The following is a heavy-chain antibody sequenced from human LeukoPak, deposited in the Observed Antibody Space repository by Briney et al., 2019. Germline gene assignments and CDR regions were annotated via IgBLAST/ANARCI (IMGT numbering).Heavy chain of an antibody. J-gene: IGHJ4*02. Sequence: PGGSLRLSCVASGFTFSADSLNWVRQAPGRGLEWRSSISTSGSYIYYADSLKGRCTISRDNAKDTLFLEMSSLRAEDTAMYYCARDRGGTGGFTFGYWGQGTLVTVSS. CDR1: GFTFSADS. CDR2: ISTSGSYI. V-gene: IGHV3-21*01. D-gene: IGHD3-10*01. CDR3: ARDRGGTGGFTFGY.